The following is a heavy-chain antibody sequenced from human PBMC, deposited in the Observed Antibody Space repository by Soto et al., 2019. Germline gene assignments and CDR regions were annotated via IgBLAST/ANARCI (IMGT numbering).Heavy chain of an antibody. V-gene: IGHV1-69*06. D-gene: IGHD7-27*01. J-gene: IGHJ4*02. CDR3: ARGPNWGYRCDS. CDR2: LIPLFGTT. CDR1: GGTFSGHA. Sequence: QVQLVQSGAEVKKPGSSVKVSCEASGGTFSGHAISWVRQAPGQGPEWMGGLIPLFGTTQHAQNFQDRLTITADKSPSTADMELTSLRFEDTASYYCARGPNWGYRCDSWGQGTLVTASS.